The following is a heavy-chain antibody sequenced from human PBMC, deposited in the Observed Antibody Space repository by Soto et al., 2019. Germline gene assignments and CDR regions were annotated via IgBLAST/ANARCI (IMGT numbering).Heavy chain of an antibody. CDR2: TRNKANSYTT. Sequence: EVQLVESGGGLVQPGGSLRLSCAASGFTFSDHYMDWVRQAPGKGLEWVGRTRNKANSYTTEYAASVKGRITISRDDSKNSLYLQMNSLKTEDTAVYYCLPYSGSDYDYWGQGTLVTVSS. J-gene: IGHJ4*02. D-gene: IGHD1-26*01. CDR1: GFTFSDHY. V-gene: IGHV3-72*01. CDR3: LPYSGSDYDY.